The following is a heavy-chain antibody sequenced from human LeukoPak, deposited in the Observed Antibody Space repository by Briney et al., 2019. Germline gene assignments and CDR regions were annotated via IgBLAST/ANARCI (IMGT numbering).Heavy chain of an antibody. CDR2: INPNSGGT. CDR3: ARGSSSGVYYYYYYMDV. V-gene: IGHV1-2*02. CDR1: GYTFTGYY. Sequence: ALVKVSCKASGYTFTGYYMHWVRQAPGQGLEWMGWINPNSGGTNYAQKVQGRVTMNRDTSISTAYMELSRLRSDDTAVYYCARGSSSGVYYYYYYMDVWGKGTTVTVSS. D-gene: IGHD6-13*01. J-gene: IGHJ6*03.